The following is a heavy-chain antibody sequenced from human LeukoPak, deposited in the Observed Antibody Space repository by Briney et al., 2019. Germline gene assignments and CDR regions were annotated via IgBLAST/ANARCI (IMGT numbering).Heavy chain of an antibody. J-gene: IGHJ4*02. D-gene: IGHD3-22*01. CDR3: ARGGYYYDSSGYYTFDY. Sequence: GASVKVSCKASGYTFTGYYMHWVRQAPGQGLEWMGWINPNSGGTNYAQKFQGRVTMTRDTSISTAYMELSRLRSDDTAVYYCARGGYYYDSSGYYTFDYWGQGTLVTVSS. CDR2: INPNSGGT. CDR1: GYTFTGYY. V-gene: IGHV1-2*02.